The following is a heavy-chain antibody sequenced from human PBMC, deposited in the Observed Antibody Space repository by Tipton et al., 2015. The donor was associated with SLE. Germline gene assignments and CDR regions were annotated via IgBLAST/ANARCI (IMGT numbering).Heavy chain of an antibody. D-gene: IGHD3-16*01. CDR1: GDSMDSGGLF. V-gene: IGHV4-31*03. Sequence: TLSLTCTVSGDSMDSGGLFWSWIRQHPGKGLEWMGHIFFTGTTSYNPSLKSRISLSVDTSKRQFSLRLSSVTAADTAVYFCARGFAITDYFDYWGQGTLVTVSS. CDR2: IFFTGTT. J-gene: IGHJ4*02. CDR3: ARGFAITDYFDY.